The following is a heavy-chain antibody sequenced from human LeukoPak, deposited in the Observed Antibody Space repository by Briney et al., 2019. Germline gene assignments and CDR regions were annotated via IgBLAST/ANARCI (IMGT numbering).Heavy chain of an antibody. V-gene: IGHV3-11*04. CDR3: GTQYGSGSYYNPGWFDP. D-gene: IGHD3-10*01. CDR2: ISSSGSTI. J-gene: IGHJ5*02. CDR1: GFTFSNYY. Sequence: GGSLRLSCAASGFTFSNYYMTWIRQAPGKGLEWVSYISSSGSTIYYADSVKGRFTISRDNAKNSLYLQMNSLRAEDTAVYYCGTQYGSGSYYNPGWFDPWGQGTLVTVSS.